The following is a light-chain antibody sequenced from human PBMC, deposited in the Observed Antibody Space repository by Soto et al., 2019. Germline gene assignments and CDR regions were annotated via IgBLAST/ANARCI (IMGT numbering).Light chain of an antibody. Sequence: EIVLTQSPGTLSLSPGERATLSCRASQSVSSSYLAWYQQKPGQAPRPLIYGASSRAIGIPDRFSGSESGTDFTLTISRLEPEDFAVYYCQQYVSSPWTFGQGTKGEIK. J-gene: IGKJ1*01. CDR3: QQYVSSPWT. V-gene: IGKV3-20*01. CDR2: GAS. CDR1: QSVSSSY.